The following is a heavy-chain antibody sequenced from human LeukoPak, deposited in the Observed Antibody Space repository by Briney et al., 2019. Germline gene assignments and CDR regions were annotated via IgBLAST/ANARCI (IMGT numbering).Heavy chain of an antibody. V-gene: IGHV6-1*01. CDR3: ARGYGSARMDWFDP. CDR1: GDSVSSNSAA. Sequence: SQTLSLICVISGDSVSSNSAAWNWIRQSPSRGLEWLGRTYYRSKWYNDYAVSVKSRITINPDTSKNQFSLQLNSVTPEDTAVYYCARGYGSARMDWFDPWGQGTLVTVSS. D-gene: IGHD3-10*01. J-gene: IGHJ5*02. CDR2: TYYRSKWYN.